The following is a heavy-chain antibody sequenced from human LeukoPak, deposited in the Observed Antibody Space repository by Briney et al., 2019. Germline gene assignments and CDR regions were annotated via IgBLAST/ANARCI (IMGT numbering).Heavy chain of an antibody. CDR3: ARLTWLTYYFDY. V-gene: IGHV4-59*08. Sequence: SETLSLTCTVSGDSITSYYWSWIRQPPGKGLEWIGNIFHTGSTHYNPSLKSRVTMSVDTSKNQFSLRLSSVTAADTAVYYCARLTWLTYYFDYWGQGTLVTVPS. J-gene: IGHJ4*02. D-gene: IGHD3-22*01. CDR1: GDSITSYY. CDR2: IFHTGST.